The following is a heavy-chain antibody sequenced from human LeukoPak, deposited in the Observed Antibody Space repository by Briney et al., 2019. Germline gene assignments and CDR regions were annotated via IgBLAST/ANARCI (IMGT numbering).Heavy chain of an antibody. CDR3: ATRWSQDIVVVVAAENDAFDI. CDR2: IIPILGIA. CDR1: GGTFSSYA. Sequence: GASVKVSCKASGGTFSSYAISWVRQAPGQGLEWMGRIIPILGIANYAQKFQGRVTITADKSTSTAYMELSSLRSEDTAVYYCATRWSQDIVVVVAAENDAFDIWGQGTMVTVSS. J-gene: IGHJ3*02. D-gene: IGHD2-15*01. V-gene: IGHV1-69*04.